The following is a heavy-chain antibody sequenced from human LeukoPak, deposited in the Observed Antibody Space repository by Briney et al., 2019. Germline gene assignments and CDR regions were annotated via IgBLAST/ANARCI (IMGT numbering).Heavy chain of an antibody. Sequence: GGSLRLSCAASGFTFSSYAMSWVRQAPGKGLEWVSAISGSGGSTYYADSVKGRFTISRDNSKNTLYLQMNSLRAEDTAVYYCAKVGYCSGGSCWHFDYWGQGTLVTVSS. CDR2: ISGSGGST. J-gene: IGHJ4*02. V-gene: IGHV3-23*01. CDR1: GFTFSSYA. CDR3: AKVGYCSGGSCWHFDY. D-gene: IGHD2-15*01.